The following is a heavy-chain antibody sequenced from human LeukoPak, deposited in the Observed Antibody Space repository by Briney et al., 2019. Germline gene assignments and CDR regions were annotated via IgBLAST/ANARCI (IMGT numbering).Heavy chain of an antibody. J-gene: IGHJ4*02. V-gene: IGHV4-38-2*02. CDR1: RYSISSGYY. Sequence: PSETLSLTCAVSRYSISSGYYWGWIRQPPGKGLEWIGSIYHSGSTYYNLSLKSRVTISVDTSKNQFSLKLSSVTAADTAVFFCAREGYTSSWYSGYYYFDYWGQGTLVTVSS. CDR2: IYHSGST. D-gene: IGHD6-13*01. CDR3: AREGYTSSWYSGYYYFDY.